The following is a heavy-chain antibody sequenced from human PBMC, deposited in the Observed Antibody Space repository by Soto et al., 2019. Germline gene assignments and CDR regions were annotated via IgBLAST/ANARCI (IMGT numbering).Heavy chain of an antibody. Sequence: GGSLRLSCAASGFTFSSYAMSWVRQAPGKGLERVSAISGSGGSTYYADSVKGRFTISRDNSKNTLYLQMNSLRAEDTAVYYCAKDIGYCSSTSCLFFDYWGQGTLVTVSS. CDR2: ISGSGGST. J-gene: IGHJ4*02. D-gene: IGHD2-2*01. CDR3: AKDIGYCSSTSCLFFDY. CDR1: GFTFSSYA. V-gene: IGHV3-23*01.